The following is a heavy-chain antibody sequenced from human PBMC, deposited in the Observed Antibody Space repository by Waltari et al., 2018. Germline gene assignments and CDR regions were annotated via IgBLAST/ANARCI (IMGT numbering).Heavy chain of an antibody. J-gene: IGHJ3*02. CDR3: ARDRPGTDAFDI. D-gene: IGHD6-13*01. CDR2: IYSGGST. Sequence: EVQLVESGGGLIQPGGSLRLSCAASGFTVSSNYMSWVRQAPGKGLEWVSVIYSGGSTYYADSVKGRFTISRDNSKNMLFLQMNSLRAEDTAVYYCARDRPGTDAFDIWGQGTMVTVSS. CDR1: GFTVSSNY. V-gene: IGHV3-53*01.